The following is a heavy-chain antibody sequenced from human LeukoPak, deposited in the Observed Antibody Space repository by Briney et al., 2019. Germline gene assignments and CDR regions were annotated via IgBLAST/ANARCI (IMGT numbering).Heavy chain of an antibody. CDR1: GGSISSYY. D-gene: IGHD2-2*03. J-gene: IGHJ4*02. CDR2: IYYSGST. V-gene: IGHV4-59*08. CDR3: ARHSRLDKSSLSWADY. Sequence: SETLSLTCTISGGSISSYYWSWIRQPPGKGLEWIGYIYYSGSTNYNPSLKSRITISVDTSKNQFSLRLSSVTAADTAVYYCARHSRLDKSSLSWADYWGQGTLVTVSS.